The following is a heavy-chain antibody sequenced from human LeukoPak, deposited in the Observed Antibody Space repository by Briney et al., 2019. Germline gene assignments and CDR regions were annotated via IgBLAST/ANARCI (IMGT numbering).Heavy chain of an antibody. Sequence: GRSLRLSCAASGFTFDDYAMHWVRQAPGKGLEWVSGISWNSGSIGYADSVKGRFTISRDNAKNTLYLQMNSLRAEDTAVYYCARASLLWFGELPYPNWFDPWGQGTLVTVSS. J-gene: IGHJ5*02. D-gene: IGHD3-10*01. CDR3: ARASLLWFGELPYPNWFDP. CDR1: GFTFDDYA. V-gene: IGHV3-9*01. CDR2: ISWNSGSI.